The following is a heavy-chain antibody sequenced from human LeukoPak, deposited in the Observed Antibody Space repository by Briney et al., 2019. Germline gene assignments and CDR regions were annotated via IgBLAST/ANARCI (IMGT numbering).Heavy chain of an antibody. CDR3: ARRDGSQGWFDP. CDR1: GGSISSSSYY. V-gene: IGHV4-39*01. J-gene: IGHJ5*02. D-gene: IGHD1-26*01. Sequence: KASETLSLTCTVSGGSISSSSYYWGWIRQPPGKGREWIGSIYYSGSTYYNPSLKSRVTISVDTSKNQFSLKLSSVTAADTAVYYCARRDGSQGWFDPWGQETLVTVSS. CDR2: IYYSGST.